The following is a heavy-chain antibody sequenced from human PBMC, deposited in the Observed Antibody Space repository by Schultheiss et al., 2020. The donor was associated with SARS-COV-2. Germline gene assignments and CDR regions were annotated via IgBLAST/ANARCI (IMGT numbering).Heavy chain of an antibody. V-gene: IGHV4-59*01. D-gene: IGHD6-19*01. Sequence: SETLSLTCTVSGGSISSYYWSWIRQPPGKGLEWIGYIYYSGSTNYNPSLKSRVTISVDTSKNQFSLRLSSVTAADTAVYYCARDSGWLYNDAFDIWGQGTMVTVSS. CDR3: ARDSGWLYNDAFDI. CDR2: IYYSGST. J-gene: IGHJ3*02. CDR1: GGSISSYY.